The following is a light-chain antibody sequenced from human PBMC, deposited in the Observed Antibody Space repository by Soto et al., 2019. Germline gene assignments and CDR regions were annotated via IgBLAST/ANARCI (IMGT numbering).Light chain of an antibody. CDR3: QQYGSSSYT. CDR1: QSVSSNY. J-gene: IGKJ2*01. V-gene: IGKV3-20*01. CDR2: GAS. Sequence: ETVLTQSPGTLSLSPGERATLSCRASQSVSSNYLAWYQQKPGQAPRLLIYGASTRATGIPDRFSGSGSGTDFTLTISRLEPEDFAVYFCQQYGSSSYTFGQGIKLEIK.